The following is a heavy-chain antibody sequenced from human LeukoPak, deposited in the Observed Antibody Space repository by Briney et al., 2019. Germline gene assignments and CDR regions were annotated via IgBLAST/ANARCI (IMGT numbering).Heavy chain of an antibody. CDR1: GGTFSSYA. J-gene: IGHJ4*02. CDR3: ASVDY. Sequence: VATVKVSCKASGGTFSSYAISGVRQAPGQGREWMGGIIPIFGTANYAQKFQGKVTITTDESTSTAYLELSSLRSEDKAVYYCASVDYWGQGTLVTVSS. V-gene: IGHV1-69*05. CDR2: IIPIFGTA.